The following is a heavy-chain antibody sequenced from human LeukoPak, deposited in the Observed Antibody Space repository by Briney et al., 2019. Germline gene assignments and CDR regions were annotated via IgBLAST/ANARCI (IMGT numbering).Heavy chain of an antibody. D-gene: IGHD5-12*01. Sequence: SVKVSCKASGGTFSSYAICWVRQAPGQGLEWMGRIIPILGIANYAQKFQGRVTITADKSTSTAYMELSSLRSEDTAVYYCAHKGATRAFDIWGQGTMVTVSS. CDR1: GGTFSSYA. CDR2: IIPILGIA. V-gene: IGHV1-69*04. CDR3: AHKGATRAFDI. J-gene: IGHJ3*02.